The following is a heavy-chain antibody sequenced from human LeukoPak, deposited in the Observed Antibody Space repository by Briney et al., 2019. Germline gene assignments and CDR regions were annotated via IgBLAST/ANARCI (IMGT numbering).Heavy chain of an antibody. V-gene: IGHV4-34*01. J-gene: IGHJ3*02. CDR1: GGSFSGYY. Sequence: SETLSLTCAVYGGSFSGYYWSWIRQPPGKGLEWIGEINHSGSTNYNPSLKSRVTISVDTSKNQFSLKLSSVTAADTAVYYCARGGGSSKGAFDIWGQGTMVTVSS. CDR3: ARGGGSSKGAFDI. CDR2: INHSGST. D-gene: IGHD4-23*01.